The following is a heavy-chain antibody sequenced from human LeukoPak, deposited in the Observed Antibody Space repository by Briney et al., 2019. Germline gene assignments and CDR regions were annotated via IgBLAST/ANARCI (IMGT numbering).Heavy chain of an antibody. Sequence: PSETLSLTCAVYGGSFSGYYRSWIRQPPGKGLEWIGEVNHSGGTNYNPSLKSRVTISVDKSKNQFSLKLTSVTAADTAVYYCARVRNYDRWGQGTLVTVSS. D-gene: IGHD3-16*01. CDR1: GGSFSGYY. CDR2: VNHSGGT. CDR3: ARVRNYDR. V-gene: IGHV4-34*01. J-gene: IGHJ4*02.